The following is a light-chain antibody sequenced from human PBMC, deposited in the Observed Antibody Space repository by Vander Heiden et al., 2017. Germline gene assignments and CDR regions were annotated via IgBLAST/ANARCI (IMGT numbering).Light chain of an antibody. J-gene: IGKJ3*01. V-gene: IGKV3-11*01. CDR1: QSVSSY. Sequence: EIVLTQSPATLSLSPGERATLSCRASQSVSSYLAWYQQKPGQAPRLLIYDASNRATGIPARFSGSGSGTDFTLTISSLEPEDFAVYYCQQRSNWPITFGHGTKVXIK. CDR3: QQRSNWPIT. CDR2: DAS.